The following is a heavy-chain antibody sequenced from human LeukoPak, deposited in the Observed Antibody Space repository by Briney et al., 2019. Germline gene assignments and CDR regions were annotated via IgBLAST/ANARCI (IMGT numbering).Heavy chain of an antibody. CDR3: TRGDLVGVTGRAYQH. CDR1: GFTFSSYW. Sequence: PGGSLRLSCAASGFTFSSYWMSWVRQAPGKGLEWVANIKQDGREKYYMDSVKGRFIISRDNAKNSLYLQMNSLRAEDTAVYYCTRGDLVGVTGRAYQHWGQGTLATVSS. V-gene: IGHV3-7*01. D-gene: IGHD1-26*01. J-gene: IGHJ1*01. CDR2: IKQDGREK.